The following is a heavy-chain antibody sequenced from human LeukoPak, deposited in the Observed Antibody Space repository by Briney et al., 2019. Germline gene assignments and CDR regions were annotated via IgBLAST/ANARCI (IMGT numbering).Heavy chain of an antibody. CDR3: ARVPYLGHYYYYYYMDV. CDR1: GFTFSDYY. V-gene: IGHV3-11*04. J-gene: IGHJ6*03. CDR2: ISSSGSTI. D-gene: IGHD7-27*01. Sequence: GGSLRLSCAASGFTFSDYYMSWIRQAPGKGLEWVSYISSSGSTIYYADSVKGRFTISRDNAKNSLYLQMNSLRAEDTAVYYCARVPYLGHYYYYYYMDVWGKGTTVTVSS.